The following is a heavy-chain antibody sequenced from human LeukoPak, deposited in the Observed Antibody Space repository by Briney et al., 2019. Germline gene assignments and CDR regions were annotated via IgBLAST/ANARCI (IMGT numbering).Heavy chain of an antibody. Sequence: EASVKVSCKASGYTFTAYYLHWVQQAPGQGLEWMGWINPNSGGTNCAQKFQGRVTMTRDTSSITAYMELSRLRSDDTAVYYCARDQSAAADYWGQGTLVTVSS. D-gene: IGHD6-13*01. CDR3: ARDQSAAADY. CDR2: INPNSGGT. CDR1: GYTFTAYY. J-gene: IGHJ4*02. V-gene: IGHV1-2*02.